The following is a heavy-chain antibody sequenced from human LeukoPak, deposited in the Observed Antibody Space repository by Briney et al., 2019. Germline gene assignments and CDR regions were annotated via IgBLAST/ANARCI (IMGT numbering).Heavy chain of an antibody. J-gene: IGHJ5*01. D-gene: IGHD2-21*02. CDR3: ARMDLDGGDSIGFDS. CDR1: GYTFTGYF. CDR2: INPNNGDA. V-gene: IGHV1-2*02. Sequence: ASVKVSCKASGYTFTGYFMHWVRQAPGQGLEWMGWINPNNGDASYAQKFQGRVTMTRDRSINTAYMELSRLTSDDTAVYYCARMDLDGGDSIGFDSWGQGTLVTVSS.